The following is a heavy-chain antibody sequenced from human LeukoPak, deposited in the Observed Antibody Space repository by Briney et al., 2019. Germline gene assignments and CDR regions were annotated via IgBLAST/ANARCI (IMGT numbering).Heavy chain of an antibody. J-gene: IGHJ3*02. V-gene: IGHV1-8*01. Sequence: ASVKVSCKASGYTFTSYDINWVRQATGQGLEWMGWMNPNSGNTGYAQKFQGRVTMTRNTSISTAYMELSSLRSEDTAVYYCARTKLDIVVVVAAKIDAFDIRGQGTMVTVSS. CDR1: GYTFTSYD. D-gene: IGHD2-15*01. CDR3: ARTKLDIVVVVAAKIDAFDI. CDR2: MNPNSGNT.